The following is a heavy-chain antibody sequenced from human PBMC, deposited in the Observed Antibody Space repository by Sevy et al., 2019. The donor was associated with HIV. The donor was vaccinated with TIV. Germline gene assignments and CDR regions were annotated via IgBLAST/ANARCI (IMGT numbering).Heavy chain of an antibody. Sequence: EALKISLNGSGYSFSDYWIALVRQMPRKGLEVMGITYPCYSYTRYRPSFQGQVTISADKSIRTAYLQWNSLKASDTAIYYCARYSGSPTRWLDPWGQGTLVTVSS. CDR1: GYSFSDYW. J-gene: IGHJ5*02. V-gene: IGHV5-51*01. CDR3: ARYSGSPTRWLDP. CDR2: TYPCYSYT. D-gene: IGHD1-26*01.